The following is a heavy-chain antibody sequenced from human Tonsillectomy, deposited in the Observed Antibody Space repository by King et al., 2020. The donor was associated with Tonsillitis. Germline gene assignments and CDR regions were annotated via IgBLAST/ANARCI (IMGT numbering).Heavy chain of an antibody. CDR2: IRYDGRNK. Sequence: VQLVESGGGVVQPGGSLRLSCAASGFSFRSYGMHRVRQAPGKGLEWVAFIRYDGRNKDYADSVKGRLTISRDNSKNTLYLQMDSLRAEDTAVYFCAKEEYCTDGVCFNFDYWGQGSLVTVSS. V-gene: IGHV3-30*02. D-gene: IGHD2-8*01. CDR1: GFSFRSYG. J-gene: IGHJ4*02. CDR3: AKEEYCTDGVCFNFDY.